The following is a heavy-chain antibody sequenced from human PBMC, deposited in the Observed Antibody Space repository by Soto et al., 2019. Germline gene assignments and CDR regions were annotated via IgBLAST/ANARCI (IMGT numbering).Heavy chain of an antibody. J-gene: IGHJ4*02. CDR3: TRGLWFGEPWDYFDY. CDR2: IWFDGRNE. CDR1: GFNFSNYG. Sequence: QVQLVESGGGVVQPGRSLRLSCAASGFNFSNYGMHWVRQAPGKGLEWVAVIWFDGRNEYYTDSVKGRSTISRDNSRNTVYLQMNSLRAEDTAVYYCTRGLWFGEPWDYFDYWGQGTLVTVSS. V-gene: IGHV3-33*03. D-gene: IGHD3-10*01.